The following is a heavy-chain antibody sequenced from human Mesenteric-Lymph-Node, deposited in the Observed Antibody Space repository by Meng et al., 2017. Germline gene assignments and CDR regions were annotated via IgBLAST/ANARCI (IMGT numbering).Heavy chain of an antibody. Sequence: ASVKVSCKASGYTFTSYYMHWVRQAPGQGLEWMGIINPSGGSTSYAQKFQGRVTMTRDTSTSTVYMELSSLRSDDTAVYYCARDFALRITMIVVVADDDAFDIWGQGTMVTVSS. CDR3: ARDFALRITMIVVVADDDAFDI. J-gene: IGHJ3*02. CDR1: GYTFTSYY. CDR2: INPSGGST. V-gene: IGHV1-46*01. D-gene: IGHD3-22*01.